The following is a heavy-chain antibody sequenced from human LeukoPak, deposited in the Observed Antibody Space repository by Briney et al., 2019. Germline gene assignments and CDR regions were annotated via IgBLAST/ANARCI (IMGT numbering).Heavy chain of an antibody. Sequence: GGSLRLSCAASGFTFNNAWMNWVRQAPGKGLEWVSVIYGGGKTYYADSVKGRFTLSRDDSKNMLFLQMNSLRVEDTAVYYCARDQATMIRNGFDVWGQGTAVTVSS. D-gene: IGHD3-10*01. V-gene: IGHV3-53*01. CDR1: GFTFNNAW. CDR3: ARDQATMIRNGFDV. CDR2: IYGGGKT. J-gene: IGHJ6*02.